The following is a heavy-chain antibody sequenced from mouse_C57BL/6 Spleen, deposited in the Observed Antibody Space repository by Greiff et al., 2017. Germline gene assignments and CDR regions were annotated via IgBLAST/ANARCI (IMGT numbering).Heavy chain of an antibody. J-gene: IGHJ4*01. CDR3: ARDEGSAMDY. CDR2: ISDGGSYS. CDR1: GFTFSSYA. Sequence: EVKVVESGGGLVKPGGSLKLSCAASGFTFSSYAMSWVRHTPEKRLEWVATISDGGSYSYYPENVKGRFTISRDKEKNNLYQQMSQLKSENTAMYYCARDEGSAMDYGGQGTSVTVSS. V-gene: IGHV5-4*01.